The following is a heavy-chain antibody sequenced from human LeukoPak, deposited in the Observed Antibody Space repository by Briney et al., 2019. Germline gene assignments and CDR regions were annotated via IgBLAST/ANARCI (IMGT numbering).Heavy chain of an antibody. CDR3: AKEGGPYRPLDY. CDR2: VHLSGRT. CDR1: GGSISSTNW. J-gene: IGHJ4*02. Sequence: SETLSLTCGVSGGSISSTNWWTWVRQPPGEGLEWIGEVHLSGRTNYNPSLESRVTMSVDMSENHISLKLTSVTAADTAVYYCAKEGGPYRPLDYSGQGTLVTVSS. V-gene: IGHV4-4*02.